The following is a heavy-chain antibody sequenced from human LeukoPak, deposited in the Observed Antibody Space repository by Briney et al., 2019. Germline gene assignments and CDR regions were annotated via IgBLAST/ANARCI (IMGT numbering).Heavy chain of an antibody. CDR1: NGSVGSNF. D-gene: IGHD4-23*01. V-gene: IGHV4-4*07. CDR2: IHTSGTT. Sequence: KTSETLSLTCTVSNGSVGSNFWTYMRQPAGQGLEWIGRIHTSGTTNYNPSLKSRVTMSVDTSKNQFSLKLSSVTAADTAVYYCARVETYGGNLHYGMDVWGQGTTVTVSS. CDR3: ARVETYGGNLHYGMDV. J-gene: IGHJ6*02.